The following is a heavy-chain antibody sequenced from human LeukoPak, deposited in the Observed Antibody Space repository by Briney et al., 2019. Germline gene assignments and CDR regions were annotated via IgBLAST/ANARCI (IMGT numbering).Heavy chain of an antibody. D-gene: IGHD5-24*01. J-gene: IGHJ6*02. CDR3: ARDLQRWLLGDGMDV. CDR1: GFSFSSYG. V-gene: IGHV3-33*01. Sequence: GGSLRLSCAASGFSFSSYGMHGVRQAPGKGLEWVAVIWYDGSNKYYADSVKGRFTISRDNSKNTLYLQMNSLRAEDTAVYYCARDLQRWLLGDGMDVWGQGTTVTVSS. CDR2: IWYDGSNK.